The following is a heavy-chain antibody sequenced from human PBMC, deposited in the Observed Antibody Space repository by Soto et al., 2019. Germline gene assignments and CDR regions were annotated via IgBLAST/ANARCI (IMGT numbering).Heavy chain of an antibody. D-gene: IGHD3-16*02. CDR2: ISYDGSNK. V-gene: IGHV3-30*18. J-gene: IGHJ5*02. CDR1: GFTFSSYG. CDR3: AKDSDMITFGGVIVPGWFDP. Sequence: PGGSLRLSCAASGFTFSSYGMHWVRQAPGKGLEWVAVISYDGSNKYYADSVKGRFTISRDNSKNTLYLQMNSLRAEDTAVYYCAKDSDMITFGGVIVPGWFDPWAREPWSPSPQ.